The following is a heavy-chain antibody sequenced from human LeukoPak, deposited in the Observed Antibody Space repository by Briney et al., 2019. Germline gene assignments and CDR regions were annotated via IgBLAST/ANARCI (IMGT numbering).Heavy chain of an antibody. J-gene: IGHJ3*02. D-gene: IGHD6-13*01. CDR2: IYYSGST. V-gene: IGHV4-61*08. Sequence: PSETLSLTCAVSGGSISSGGYYWSWIRQPPGKGLEWIGYIYYSGSTNYNPSLKSRVTISVDTSKNQFSLKLSSVTAADTAVYYCARLKYSSSWDDAFDIWGQGTMVTVSS. CDR1: GGSISSGGYY. CDR3: ARLKYSSSWDDAFDI.